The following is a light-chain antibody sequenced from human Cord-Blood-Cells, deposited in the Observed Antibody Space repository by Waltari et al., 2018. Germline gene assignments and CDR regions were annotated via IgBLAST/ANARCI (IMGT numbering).Light chain of an antibody. Sequence: QPVLTQPPSASGTPGQRVTISCSGSSSNIGRSTVNWYQQLPGTAPKLLIYSNNQRPSGVPDRFSGSKSGTSASLAISGLQSEDEADYYCAAWDDSLNGLVFGGGTKLTVL. CDR2: SNN. J-gene: IGLJ2*01. CDR1: SSNIGRST. V-gene: IGLV1-44*01. CDR3: AAWDDSLNGLV.